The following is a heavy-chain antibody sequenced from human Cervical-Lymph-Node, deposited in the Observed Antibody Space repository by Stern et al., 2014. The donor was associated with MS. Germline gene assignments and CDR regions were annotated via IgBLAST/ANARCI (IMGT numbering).Heavy chain of an antibody. V-gene: IGHV3-33*01. D-gene: IGHD6-13*01. CDR2: IWYDGSNP. Sequence: VQLEESGGGVVQPGRSLRLSCAASGFSFSRYAMDWVRQAPGKGLEWVALIWYDGSNPYYADSVTGRFTISRDNFKNTLYLQMNSLRAEDTAVYYCASAYSSSHYYFDYWGQGTLVTVSS. CDR1: GFSFSRYA. J-gene: IGHJ4*02. CDR3: ASAYSSSHYYFDY.